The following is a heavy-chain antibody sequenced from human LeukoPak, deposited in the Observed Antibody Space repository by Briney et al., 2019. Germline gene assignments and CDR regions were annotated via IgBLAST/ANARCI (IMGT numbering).Heavy chain of an antibody. CDR2: INPHSGGT. D-gene: IGHD2-2*01. Sequence: APVKVSCKASGYIFTASYIHWVRQAPGQGLECMGWINPHSGGTNYAQKFQGRVTMTRDTSISTAYMELSGLRSDDTAVCYCARFCSSSSCPFDYWGQGTLVTVSS. V-gene: IGHV1-2*02. CDR3: ARFCSSSSCPFDY. J-gene: IGHJ4*02. CDR1: GYIFTASY.